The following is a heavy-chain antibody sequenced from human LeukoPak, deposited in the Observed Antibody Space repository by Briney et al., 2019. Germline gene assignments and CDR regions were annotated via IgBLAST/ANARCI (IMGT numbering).Heavy chain of an antibody. Sequence: PGGSLRLSCAASGFTFRTFWMSWIRQPPGKGLEWIGSIYHSGSTYYNPSLKSRVTISVDTSKNQFSLKLSSVTAADTAVYYCARVSLGDYYYYYYMDVWGKGTTVTVSS. V-gene: IGHV4-38-2*01. CDR1: GFTFRTFWM. CDR3: ARVSLGDYYYYYYMDV. CDR2: IYHSGST. J-gene: IGHJ6*03.